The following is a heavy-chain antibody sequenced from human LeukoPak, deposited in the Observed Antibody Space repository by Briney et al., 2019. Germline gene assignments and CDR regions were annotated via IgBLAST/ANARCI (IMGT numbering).Heavy chain of an antibody. J-gene: IGHJ6*02. D-gene: IGHD2-21*02. CDR1: GYTFTNYY. V-gene: IGHV1-46*01. CDR2: INPNGGYT. CDR3: AALYCGGDCSQVMQEGDYGMDV. Sequence: GASVKVSCKASGYTFTNYYIHWVRQAPGRGLEWMGIINPNGGYTSYAQKYQGRVTVTRDTSTRAVCMELSSLRSEDTAVYYCAALYCGGDCSQVMQEGDYGMDVWGQGTTVTVSS.